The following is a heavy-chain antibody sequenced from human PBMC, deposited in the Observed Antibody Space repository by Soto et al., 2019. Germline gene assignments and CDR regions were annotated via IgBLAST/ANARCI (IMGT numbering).Heavy chain of an antibody. Sequence: ASVKVSCKASGYAFTSYGISWVRQAPVQGLEWMGWISAYNGNTNYAQKLQGRVTMTTDTSTSTAYMELRSLRSDDTAVYYCASSEYSSSSLYYYYYYGMDVWGQGTTVTVSS. CDR1: GYAFTSYG. J-gene: IGHJ6*02. V-gene: IGHV1-18*04. D-gene: IGHD6-6*01. CDR2: ISAYNGNT. CDR3: ASSEYSSSSLYYYYYYGMDV.